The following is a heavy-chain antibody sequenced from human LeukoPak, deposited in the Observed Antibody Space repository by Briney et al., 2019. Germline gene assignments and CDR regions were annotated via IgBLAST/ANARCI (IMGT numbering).Heavy chain of an antibody. V-gene: IGHV4-4*07. CDR2: VYISGST. Sequence: KPSETLSLTXSVSGGSVSDYYWSWIRQSAGKGLEWIGRVYISGSTKYNPSLRGRVTMSVDTSKNQFSLKLTSMTAADTAIYYCARGGSGNGDASDMWGPGTMVTVSS. CDR3: ARGGSGNGDASDM. CDR1: GGSVSDYY. D-gene: IGHD5-12*01. J-gene: IGHJ3*02.